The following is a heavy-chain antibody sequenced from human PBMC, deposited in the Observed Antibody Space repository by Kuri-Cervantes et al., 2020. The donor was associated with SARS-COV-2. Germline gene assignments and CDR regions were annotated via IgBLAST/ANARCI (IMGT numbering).Heavy chain of an antibody. J-gene: IGHJ5*02. Sequence: LRLSCIVSGDSMDSVYYYWSWIRQPPGKGLEWIGYTLYSGSPYYNPSLKSRLSISVDTSKDQFSLKLSSVTAADTAVYYCARHVGYCSSTSCRQGIWFDPWGQGTLVTVSS. D-gene: IGHD2-2*01. V-gene: IGHV4-30-4*01. CDR3: ARHVGYCSSTSCRQGIWFDP. CDR2: TLYSGSP. CDR1: GDSMDSVYYY.